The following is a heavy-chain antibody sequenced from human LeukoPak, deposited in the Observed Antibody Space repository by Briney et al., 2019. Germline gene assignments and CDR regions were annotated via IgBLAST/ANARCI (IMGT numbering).Heavy chain of an antibody. D-gene: IGHD1-1*01. CDR3: ARSTGVKRYYFDY. CDR1: GYTFTSYY. Sequence: ASVKVSCKASGYTFTSYYMHWVRQAPGQGLEWMGIINPSGGSTSYAQKFQGRVTITRDTSASTAYMEPSSLRSEDMAVYYCARSTGVKRYYFDYWGQGTLVTVSS. J-gene: IGHJ4*02. V-gene: IGHV1-46*01. CDR2: INPSGGST.